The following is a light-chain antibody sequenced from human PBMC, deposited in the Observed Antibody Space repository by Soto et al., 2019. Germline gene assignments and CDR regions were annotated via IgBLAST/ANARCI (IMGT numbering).Light chain of an antibody. CDR2: GAS. V-gene: IGKV3-15*01. CDR3: QQYNNWPLT. J-gene: IGKJ4*01. Sequence: EIVLTQSPGTLSLSPGERATLSCRASRSVSSNLAWYQQKPGQAPSLLIYGASTRATGIPARFSGSGSWTEFTLTISSLQSEDFAVYYCQQYNNWPLTFGGGTKVDI. CDR1: RSVSSN.